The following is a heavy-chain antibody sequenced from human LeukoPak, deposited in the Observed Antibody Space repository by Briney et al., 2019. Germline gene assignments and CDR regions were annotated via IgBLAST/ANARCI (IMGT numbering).Heavy chain of an antibody. J-gene: IGHJ4*02. CDR1: GGSINNYY. D-gene: IGHD1-14*01. CDR2: IYCSGST. CDR3: ARGHIRSREIDY. Sequence: SETLSLTCTVSGGSINNYYWSWIRQPPGKGLEWLGYIYCSGSTKYNPSLKSRVSLSVDTSKNQFSLNLTSVTAADTAVYYCARGHIRSREIDYWGQGTLVTVSS. V-gene: IGHV4-59*01.